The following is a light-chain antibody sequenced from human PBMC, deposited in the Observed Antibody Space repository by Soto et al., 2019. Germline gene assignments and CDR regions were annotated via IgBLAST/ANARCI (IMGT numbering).Light chain of an antibody. CDR1: QSISTW. CDR3: QQYDIYWT. Sequence: DIQMTQSPSTLSASIGDRVTITCRASQSISTWLAWYQQKPGKAPKLLIYKASSLESGVPSRLRGGGSGTEFTLTISSLQSDDTATYYCQQYDIYWTCGQGTKVEIK. CDR2: KAS. J-gene: IGKJ1*01. V-gene: IGKV1-5*03.